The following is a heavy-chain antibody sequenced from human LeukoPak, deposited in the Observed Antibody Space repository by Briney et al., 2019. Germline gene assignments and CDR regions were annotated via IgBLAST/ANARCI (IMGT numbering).Heavy chain of an antibody. J-gene: IGHJ4*02. CDR2: IIPILGIA. D-gene: IGHD5-12*01. Sequence: SVKVSCKASGGTFSSYTISWVRQAPGQGLEWMGRIIPILGIANYAQKFQGRVTMTEDTSTDTAYMELSSLRSEDTAVYYCATIHSGYDYFFDYWGQGTLVTVSS. CDR3: ATIHSGYDYFFDY. V-gene: IGHV1-69*02. CDR1: GGTFSSYT.